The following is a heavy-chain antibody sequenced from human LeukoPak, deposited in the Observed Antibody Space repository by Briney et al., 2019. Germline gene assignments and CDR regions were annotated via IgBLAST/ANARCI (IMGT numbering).Heavy chain of an antibody. D-gene: IGHD5-18*01. CDR1: GDSVSSNSS. V-gene: IGHV6-1*01. Sequence: KTSQTLSFTCVISGDSVSSNSSWNWLRQSPSRGLEWLGRTYYRSKWYNDYVVSVKSRLNINPDTSKNQFSLQLNSVTPEDTAVYYCARGGQGDGYSADEAFDIWGQGTMVTVS. J-gene: IGHJ3*02. CDR2: TYYRSKWYN. CDR3: ARGGQGDGYSADEAFDI.